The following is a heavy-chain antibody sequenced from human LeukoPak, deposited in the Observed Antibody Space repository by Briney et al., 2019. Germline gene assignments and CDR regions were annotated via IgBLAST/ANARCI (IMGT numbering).Heavy chain of an antibody. CDR2: ISSSSSYI. CDR3: ASNEYYYDSSGSRYFDL. D-gene: IGHD3-22*01. CDR1: GFTFSSYS. J-gene: IGHJ2*01. Sequence: GGSLRLSCAASGFTFSSYSMNWVRQAPGKGLEWVSSISSSSSYIYYADSVKGRFTISRDNAKNSLYLQMNSLRAEDTAVYYCASNEYYYDSSGSRYFDLWGRGTLVTVSS. V-gene: IGHV3-21*01.